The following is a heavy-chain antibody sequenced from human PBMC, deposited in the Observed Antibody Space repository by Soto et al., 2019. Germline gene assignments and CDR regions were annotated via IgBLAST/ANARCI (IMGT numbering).Heavy chain of an antibody. V-gene: IGHV1-8*01. CDR1: GYTFTSYD. D-gene: IGHD3-3*01. CDR3: AIIPYDFWSGYTMDV. CDR2: MNPNSGNT. Sequence: ASVKVSCKASGYTFTSYDINWVRQATGQGLEWMGWMNPNSGNTGYAQKFQGXXXXTXXXXXXTAYMELSSLRSEDTAVYYCAIIPYDFWSGYTMDVWGKGTTVTVSS. J-gene: IGHJ6*03.